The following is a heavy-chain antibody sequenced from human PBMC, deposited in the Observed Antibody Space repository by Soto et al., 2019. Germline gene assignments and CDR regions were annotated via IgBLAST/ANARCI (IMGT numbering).Heavy chain of an antibody. CDR1: GGSINNNDYY. J-gene: IGHJ2*01. D-gene: IGHD3-22*01. CDR2: VYYSGSS. Sequence: QLQESGPGLVKPSQTLSLTYSVSGGSINNNDYYWSWIRQTPGKGLEWIGYVYYSGSSDYIPSLKSRLSMSIDKSKNQFHLKLNSVTAADTATYYCARMSYFYDKWYFDLWGRGTLVTVSS. CDR3: ARMSYFYDKWYFDL. V-gene: IGHV4-30-4*01.